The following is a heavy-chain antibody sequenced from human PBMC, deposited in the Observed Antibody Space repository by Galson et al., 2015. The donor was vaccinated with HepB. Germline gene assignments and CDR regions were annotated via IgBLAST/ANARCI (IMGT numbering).Heavy chain of an antibody. V-gene: IGHV1-18*01. Sequence: SVKVSCKASGYTFTSYGISWVRQAPGQGLEWMGWISAYNGNTNYAQKLQGRVTMTTDTSTSTAYMELRSLRSDDTAVYYCARFGHSYGRSGHAFDIWGQGTMVTVSS. D-gene: IGHD5-18*01. CDR3: ARFGHSYGRSGHAFDI. CDR1: GYTFTSYG. CDR2: ISAYNGNT. J-gene: IGHJ3*02.